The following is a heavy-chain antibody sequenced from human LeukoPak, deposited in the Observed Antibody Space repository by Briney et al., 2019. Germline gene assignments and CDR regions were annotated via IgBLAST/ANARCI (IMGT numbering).Heavy chain of an antibody. CDR1: GGSISSGGYY. V-gene: IGHV4-31*03. CDR2: IYYSGST. J-gene: IGHJ5*01. CDR3: ASQITSGTYWPAFDS. D-gene: IGHD1-26*01. Sequence: SETLSLTCTVSGGSISSGGYYWSWIRQHPGKGLEWIGYIYYSGSTYYNPSLKSRVTISVDTSKNQFSLKLSSVTAADTAVYYCASQITSGTYWPAFDSWGQGTLVTVSS.